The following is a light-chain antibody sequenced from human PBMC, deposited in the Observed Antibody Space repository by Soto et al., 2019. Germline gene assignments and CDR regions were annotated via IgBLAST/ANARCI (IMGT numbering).Light chain of an antibody. CDR3: QEANSFPFT. V-gene: IGKV1-12*02. CDR1: HRISSW. J-gene: IGKJ3*01. Sequence: DIQMTQSPSSVSPSERDRVTITCQASHRISSWLAWYQQKPGKAPKLLIHAASSLQSGVPSRFSGSGSGTDFTLSFGSLQAEDFATCYCQEANSFPFTFGPGAEVDI. CDR2: AAS.